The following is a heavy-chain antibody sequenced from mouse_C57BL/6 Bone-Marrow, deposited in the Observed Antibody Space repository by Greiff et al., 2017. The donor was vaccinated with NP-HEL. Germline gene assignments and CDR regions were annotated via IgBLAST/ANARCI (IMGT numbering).Heavy chain of an antibody. D-gene: IGHD4-1*01. CDR1: GYTFTSYG. J-gene: IGHJ2*01. Sequence: QVQLQQSGAELARPGASVKLSCKASGYTFTSYGISWVKHRTGQGLEWIGEIYPRSGNTYYNEKFKGKATLTADKSSSTAYMELRSLTSEDSAVYFCARGNWDVDYFDYWGQGTTLTVSS. V-gene: IGHV1-81*01. CDR2: IYPRSGNT. CDR3: ARGNWDVDYFDY.